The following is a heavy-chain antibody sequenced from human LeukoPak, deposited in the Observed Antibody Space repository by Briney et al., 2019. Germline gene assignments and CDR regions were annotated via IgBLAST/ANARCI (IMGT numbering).Heavy chain of an antibody. CDR3: ARDWAFEQLVPREYYYYYGMDV. J-gene: IGHJ6*02. CDR1: GFTFSSYA. CDR2: ISYDGSNK. D-gene: IGHD6-6*01. Sequence: PGGSLRLSCAASGFTFSSYAMHWVRQAPGKGLEWVAVISYDGSNKYYADSVKGRFTISRDNSKNTLYLQMNSLRAEDTAVYYCARDWAFEQLVPREYYYYYGMDVWGQGTTVTVSS. V-gene: IGHV3-30-3*01.